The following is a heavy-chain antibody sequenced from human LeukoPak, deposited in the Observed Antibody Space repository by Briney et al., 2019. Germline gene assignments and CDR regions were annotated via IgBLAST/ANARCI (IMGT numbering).Heavy chain of an antibody. CDR1: GFFISSGYY. CDR3: ARGYYYDYSGPDFDY. D-gene: IGHD3-22*01. CDR2: ISYTGST. Sequence: PSETLSLTRSVSGFFISSGYYWGWIRQPPGKGLEWIGYISYTGSTTYNSSLKSRVTISVDTSKNQFSLRLTSVTAADTAVYYCARGYYYDYSGPDFDYWGQGTLVTVSS. J-gene: IGHJ4*02. V-gene: IGHV4-61*01.